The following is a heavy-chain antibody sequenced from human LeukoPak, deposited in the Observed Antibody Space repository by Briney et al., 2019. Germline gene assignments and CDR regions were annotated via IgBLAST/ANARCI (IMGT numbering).Heavy chain of an antibody. CDR1: GFIFSTYG. V-gene: IGHV3-30*02. CDR3: ARPLNGNYFDY. D-gene: IGHD1-14*01. CDR2: IRYRGSDK. J-gene: IGHJ4*02. Sequence: TGGSLRLSCAASGFIFSTYGMHWVRQTPGKGLEWVAFIRYRGSDKYFADSVRGRFTISRDNSKNTLYLQMNSLRPEDTAVYYCARPLNGNYFDYWGQGTLVTVSS.